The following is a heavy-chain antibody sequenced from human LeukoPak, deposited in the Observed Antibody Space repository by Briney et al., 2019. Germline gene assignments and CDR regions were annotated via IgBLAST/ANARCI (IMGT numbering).Heavy chain of an antibody. CDR3: ARHDDVPLIRNGFNY. Sequence: PSETLSLTCTVSGGSTSGYYWSWIRQPPGRGLEWIGYISYGGNTNYNPSLGGRVTISLDTSKNQFSLKVRTVTATDTAIYYCARHDDVPLIRNGFNYWGQGTLVTVSS. CDR1: GGSTSGYY. CDR2: ISYGGNT. V-gene: IGHV4-59*08. J-gene: IGHJ4*02. D-gene: IGHD2-2*01.